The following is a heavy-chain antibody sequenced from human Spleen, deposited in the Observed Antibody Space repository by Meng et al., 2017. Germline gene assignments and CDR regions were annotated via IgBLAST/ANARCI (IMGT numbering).Heavy chain of an antibody. D-gene: IGHD2-21*01. CDR1: GGSFSGYY. CDR2: INHSGST. J-gene: IGHJ4*02. CDR3: AREGRSHQVGVSVY. Sequence: QVQLQQLGAGLLKPLETLSLTCAVYGGSFSGYYWSWIRQPPGKGLEWIGEINHSGSTNYNPSLKSRVTISVDTSKNQFSLKLSSVTAADTAVYYCAREGRSHQVGVSVYWGQGNLVTVSS. V-gene: IGHV4-34*01.